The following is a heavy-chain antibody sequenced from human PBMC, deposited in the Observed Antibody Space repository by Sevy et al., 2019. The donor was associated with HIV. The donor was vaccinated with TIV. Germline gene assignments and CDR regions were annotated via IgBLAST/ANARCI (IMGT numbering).Heavy chain of an antibody. CDR3: ARHSLFTIFGVVIDPKMYYFDY. CDR2: INYSGST. CDR1: GGSITNNNYY. J-gene: IGHJ4*02. V-gene: IGHV4-39*01. D-gene: IGHD3-3*01. Sequence: SETLSLTCTVSGGSITNNNYYWGWIRQYPGKGLEWIGTINYSGSTDYNPSLKSRVTVSVDTSKNQISLRLSSVTAADTAVYYCARHSLFTIFGVVIDPKMYYFDYWGQGTLVTVSS.